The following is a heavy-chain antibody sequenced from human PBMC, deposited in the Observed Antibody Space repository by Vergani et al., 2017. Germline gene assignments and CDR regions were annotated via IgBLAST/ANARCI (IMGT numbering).Heavy chain of an antibody. Sequence: QVQLVQSGAEVKKPGASVKVSCKASGYTFTGYYMHWVRQAPGQGLEWMGWINPNSGGTNYAQKFQGRVTMTRDTSIITAYMELSRLRSDDTAVYYCAKVRRGITGTRVIGYYYYMDVWGKGTTVTVSS. D-gene: IGHD1-20*01. CDR1: GYTFTGYY. V-gene: IGHV1-2*02. J-gene: IGHJ6*03. CDR2: INPNSGGT. CDR3: AKVRRGITGTRVIGYYYYMDV.